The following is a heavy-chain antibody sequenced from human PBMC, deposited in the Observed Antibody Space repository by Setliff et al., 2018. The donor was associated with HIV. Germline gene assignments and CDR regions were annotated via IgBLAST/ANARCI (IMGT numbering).Heavy chain of an antibody. Sequence: PGGSLRLSCAASGFSFSNYAMTWVRQAPGKGLEWVSTIIDSGATTYYADSVKGRFTISRDNSRNTLYLQMNSLRAEDAAVYYCAKRGNGYYYSDYWGQGTLVTVSS. CDR3: AKRGNGYYYSDY. CDR1: GFSFSNYA. V-gene: IGHV3-23*01. J-gene: IGHJ4*02. CDR2: IIDSGATT. D-gene: IGHD3-22*01.